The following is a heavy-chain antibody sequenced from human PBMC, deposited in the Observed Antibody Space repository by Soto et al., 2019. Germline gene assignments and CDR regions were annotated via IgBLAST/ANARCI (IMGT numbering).Heavy chain of an antibody. V-gene: IGHV3-74*01. CDR3: PRVTVAGF. Sequence: EVQLVESGGGLVQPGGSLRLSCAASGFTFSNYWMHWVRQAPGKGLVWVSRISGDGTGTDYADSVKGRFTISRDNAKKTLYLQMSNLRADDRAVYYCPRVTVAGFWGQGTMVTVSS. CDR1: GFTFSNYW. D-gene: IGHD6-19*01. J-gene: IGHJ1*01. CDR2: ISGDGTGT.